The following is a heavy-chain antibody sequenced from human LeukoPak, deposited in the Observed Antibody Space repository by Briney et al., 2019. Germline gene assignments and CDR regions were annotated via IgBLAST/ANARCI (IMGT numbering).Heavy chain of an antibody. D-gene: IGHD1-26*01. V-gene: IGHV1-46*01. CDR2: INPSGGTT. CDR3: ARDNSVGDYAWWFDP. J-gene: IGHJ5*02. Sequence: ASVNVSCKASGHTFTGYYMHWVRQAPGQGLEWMGLINPSGGTTRYAQKFQGRVTMTRDLSTSTDYMELSSLRSDDTAVYFCARDNSVGDYAWWFDPWGQGTLVTVSS. CDR1: GHTFTGYY.